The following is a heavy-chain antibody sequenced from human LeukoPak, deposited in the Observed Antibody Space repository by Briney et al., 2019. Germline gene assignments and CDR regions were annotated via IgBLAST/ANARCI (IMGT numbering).Heavy chain of an antibody. CDR1: GGSISSGGYY. CDR3: ARAEGGYFQH. CDR2: IYHSGST. V-gene: IGHV4-30-2*01. J-gene: IGHJ1*01. Sequence: PSETLSLTCTVSGGSISSGGYYWSWIRQPPGKGLEWIGYIYHSGSTYYNPSLKSRVTISVDRSKNQFSLKLSSVTAADTAVYYCARAEGGYFQHWGQGTLVTVSS. D-gene: IGHD3-16*01.